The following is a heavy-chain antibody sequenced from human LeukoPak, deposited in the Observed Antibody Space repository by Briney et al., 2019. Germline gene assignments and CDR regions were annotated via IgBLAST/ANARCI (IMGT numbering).Heavy chain of an antibody. CDR1: GFTFSNAW. CDR2: IKSKTDGGTT. CDR3: TTAATIVVVVMEDY. D-gene: IGHD2-15*01. V-gene: IGHV3-15*07. Sequence: PGGSLRLSCAASGFTFSNAWMNWVRQAPGKGLEWVGRIKSKTDGGTTDYAAPVKGRFTISRDDSKNTLYLQMNSPKTEDTAVYYCTTAATIVVVVMEDYWGQGTLVTVSS. J-gene: IGHJ4*02.